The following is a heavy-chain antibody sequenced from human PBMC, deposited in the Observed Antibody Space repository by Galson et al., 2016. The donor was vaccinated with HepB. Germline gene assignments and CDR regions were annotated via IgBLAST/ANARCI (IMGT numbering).Heavy chain of an antibody. V-gene: IGHV4-4*02. D-gene: IGHD3-10*01. CDR2: IYYIGST. CDR1: GGSISSSNW. Sequence: SETLSLTCAVSGGSISSSNWWSWVRQPPGKGLEWIGEIYYIGSTNYNPSLKSRVTISVDKSQNQFSLKLSSVTAADTALYYCARAPPGLHAFDIWGQGTMVTVSS. CDR3: ARAPPGLHAFDI. J-gene: IGHJ3*02.